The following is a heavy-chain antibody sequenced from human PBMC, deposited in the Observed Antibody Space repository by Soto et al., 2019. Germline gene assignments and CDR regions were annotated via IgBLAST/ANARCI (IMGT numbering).Heavy chain of an antibody. Sequence: EEQVSESGGALVQPGVSLRLSCAASGFNFTTFAMSWIRQAPGKGLAWVSHISSSGGSRDYADSVRGRFTISRDNSKNVLFLQMHSLRADDTATYYCAKDPPSPWTANWVDPWGKGTLVTVSS. V-gene: IGHV3-23*01. CDR3: AKDPPSPWTANWVDP. J-gene: IGHJ5*02. D-gene: IGHD1-1*01. CDR1: GFNFTTFA. CDR2: ISSSGGSR.